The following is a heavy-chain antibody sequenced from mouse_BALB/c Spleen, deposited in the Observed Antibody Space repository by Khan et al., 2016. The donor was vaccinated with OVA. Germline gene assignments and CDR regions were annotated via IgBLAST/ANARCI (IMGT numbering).Heavy chain of an antibody. V-gene: IGHV1S56*01. D-gene: IGHD2-1*01. CDR2: IYPGNVNT. CDR3: ASEGYYGNYRAWFAY. J-gene: IGHJ3*01. Sequence: VQLQQSGPELVKPGVSVRISCKASGYTFTDYYINWMKQRPGQGLEWIGWIYPGNVNTKYNEKFKDKAILTADKSSSTAYMQLSSLTSEDSAVYFCASEGYYGNYRAWFAYWGQGTLVTVST. CDR1: GYTFTDYY.